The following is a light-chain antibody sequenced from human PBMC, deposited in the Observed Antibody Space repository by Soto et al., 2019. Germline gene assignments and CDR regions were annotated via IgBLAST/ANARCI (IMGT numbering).Light chain of an antibody. V-gene: IGLV2-14*02. Sequence: QSVLTQPASVSGSPGQSITISCTGTSSDVGSYNLVSWYQQHPGKAPKLMIYDVSNRPSGVSNRFSGSKSGNTASLTISGLQAEDEADYYCSSYTTSANYVFGTGTKVTVL. CDR1: SSDVGSYNL. CDR2: DVS. J-gene: IGLJ1*01. CDR3: SSYTTSANYV.